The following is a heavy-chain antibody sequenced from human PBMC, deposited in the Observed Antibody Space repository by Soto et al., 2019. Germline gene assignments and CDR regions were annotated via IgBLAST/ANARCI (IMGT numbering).Heavy chain of an antibody. V-gene: IGHV3-30*18. CDR2: ISYDGSNE. J-gene: IGHJ4*02. CDR1: GFTFSNYG. D-gene: IGHD5-12*01. CDR3: AKAGLPATIMSHPDY. Sequence: GGSLRLSCAASGFTFSNYGIHWVRQAPGKGLEWVAVISYDGSNEYYADSVKGRFTISRDNSKNTLYLQMNSLRAEDTAVYYCAKAGLPATIMSHPDYWGQGALVTVSS.